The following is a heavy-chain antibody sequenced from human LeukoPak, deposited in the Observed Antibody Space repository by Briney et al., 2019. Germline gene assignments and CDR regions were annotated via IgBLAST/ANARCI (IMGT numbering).Heavy chain of an antibody. Sequence: TSETLSLTCTVSGGSISSYYWSWIRQPPGKGLEWIGYIYYSGSTNYNPSLKSRVTISVDTSKNQFSLKLSSVTAADTAVYYCARVPGYYDFWSGYYQGYYYGMDVWGQGTTVTVSS. V-gene: IGHV4-59*01. CDR1: GGSISSYY. D-gene: IGHD3-3*01. CDR2: IYYSGST. J-gene: IGHJ6*02. CDR3: ARVPGYYDFWSGYYQGYYYGMDV.